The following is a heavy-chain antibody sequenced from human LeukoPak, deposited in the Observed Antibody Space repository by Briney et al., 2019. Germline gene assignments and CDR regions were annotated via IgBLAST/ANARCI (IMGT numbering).Heavy chain of an antibody. Sequence: ASVKVSCKASGYTFTSYGISWVRQAPGQGLEWMGWISAYNGNTNYAQKFQGRVTITADKSTSTAYMELSSLRSEDTAVYYCARVIVVVPAPDTYYYYGMDVWGQGTTVTVSS. CDR3: ARVIVVVPAPDTYYYYGMDV. CDR2: ISAYNGNT. V-gene: IGHV1-18*01. J-gene: IGHJ6*02. D-gene: IGHD2-2*01. CDR1: GYTFTSYG.